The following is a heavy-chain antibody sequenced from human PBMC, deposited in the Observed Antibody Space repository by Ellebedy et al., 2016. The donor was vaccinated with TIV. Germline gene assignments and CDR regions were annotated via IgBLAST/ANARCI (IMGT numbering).Heavy chain of an antibody. CDR2: INWNGGST. CDR1: GFTFDDYG. V-gene: IGHV3-20*04. D-gene: IGHD3-22*01. CDR3: ARDYYDSSGYLYGMDV. Sequence: GESLKISCAASGFTFDDYGMSWVRQAPGKGLEWVSGINWNGGSTGYADSVKGRFTISRDNAKNSLYLQMNSLRAEDTALYYCARDYYDSSGYLYGMDVWGQGTTVTVSS. J-gene: IGHJ6*02.